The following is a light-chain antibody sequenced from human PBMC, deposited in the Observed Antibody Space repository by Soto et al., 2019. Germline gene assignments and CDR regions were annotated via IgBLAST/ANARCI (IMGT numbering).Light chain of an antibody. CDR3: QQYGISPKT. CDR1: QSVSSSY. V-gene: IGKV3-20*01. CDR2: GAF. Sequence: EIVFTKSPCTLSLSPAERATLPCRASQSVSSSYLAWYQQKPGQAPRLLIYGAFTRAAGVPARFSGSGSGTEFTLTISRLEPEDFAVYYCQQYGISPKTFGQGTKVDIK. J-gene: IGKJ1*01.